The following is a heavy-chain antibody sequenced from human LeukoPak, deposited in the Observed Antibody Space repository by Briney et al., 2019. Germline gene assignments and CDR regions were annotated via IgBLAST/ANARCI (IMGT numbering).Heavy chain of an antibody. Sequence: PGGSLRLSCAASGFTFSSYAMSWVRQAPGKGLEWVSAISGSGGSTYYADSVKGRFTISRDNSKNTLYLQMNSLRAEDTAVYYCAKDSGDYVWGNYAYWGQGTLVTVSS. J-gene: IGHJ4*02. CDR2: ISGSGGST. D-gene: IGHD3-16*01. V-gene: IGHV3-23*01. CDR1: GFTFSSYA. CDR3: AKDSGDYVWGNYAY.